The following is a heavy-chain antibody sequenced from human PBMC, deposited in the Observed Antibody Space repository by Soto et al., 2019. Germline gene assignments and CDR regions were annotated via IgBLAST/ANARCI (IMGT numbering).Heavy chain of an antibody. J-gene: IGHJ6*02. CDR3: AIYSSSDYYYYGMDV. V-gene: IGHV5-10-1*01. CDR2: IDPSDSYT. Sequence: PGESLKISCKGSGYSFTSYWISWVHQMPGKGLEWMGRIDPSDSYTNYSPSFQGHVTISADKSISTAYLQWSSLKASDTAMYYCAIYSSSDYYYYGMDVWGQGTTVTVSS. CDR1: GYSFTSYW. D-gene: IGHD6-6*01.